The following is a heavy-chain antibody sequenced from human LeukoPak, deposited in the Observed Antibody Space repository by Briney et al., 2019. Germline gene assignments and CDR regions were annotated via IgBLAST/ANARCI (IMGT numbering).Heavy chain of an antibody. Sequence: SETLSLACTVSGGSISSGSYYWSWIRQPAGKGLEWIGRIYTSGSTNYNPSLKSRVTISVDTSKNQFSLKLSSVTAADTAVYYCARGYNYYYYYYMDVWGKGTTVTVSS. CDR3: ARGYNYYYYYYMDV. V-gene: IGHV4-61*02. CDR1: GGSISSGSYY. CDR2: IYTSGST. D-gene: IGHD1-1*01. J-gene: IGHJ6*03.